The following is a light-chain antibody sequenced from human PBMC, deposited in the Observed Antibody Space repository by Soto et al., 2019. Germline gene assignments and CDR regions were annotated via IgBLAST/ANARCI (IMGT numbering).Light chain of an antibody. V-gene: IGLV2-14*01. CDR1: NSDIGYYDH. J-gene: IGLJ2*01. Sequence: QAVVAQPASVSGSPGQSITVSCTGTNSDIGYYDHVSWFQQHPGKVPKLLIYDVNNRPSGVSNRFSGSKSGNTASLTISGLQAEDEAEYFCSSYTSFTTVVFGGGTELTVL. CDR2: DVN. CDR3: SSYTSFTTVV.